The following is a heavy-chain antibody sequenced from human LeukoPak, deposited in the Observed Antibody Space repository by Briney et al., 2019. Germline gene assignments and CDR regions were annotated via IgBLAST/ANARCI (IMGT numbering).Heavy chain of an antibody. CDR1: GGPISSYY. Sequence: PSETLSLTCTVSGGPISSYYWSWIRQPAGKGLEWIGRIYTSGSTNYNPSLKSRVTISVDTSKNQFSLKLSSVTAADTAVYYCAREGLNMVRGVIPKEAWGWFDPWGQGTLVTVSS. V-gene: IGHV4-4*07. J-gene: IGHJ5*02. CDR2: IYTSGST. D-gene: IGHD3-10*01. CDR3: AREGLNMVRGVIPKEAWGWFDP.